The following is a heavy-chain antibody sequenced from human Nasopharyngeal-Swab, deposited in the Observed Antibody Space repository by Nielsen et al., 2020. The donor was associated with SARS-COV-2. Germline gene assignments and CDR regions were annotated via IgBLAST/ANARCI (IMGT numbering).Heavy chain of an antibody. D-gene: IGHD5-12*01. J-gene: IGHJ6*02. V-gene: IGHV3-23*01. Sequence: GGSLRLSYSASGFIFKNYAMNWVRQAPGRGLEWVSAISGADDSTKYADSVKGRFTISRDNSKNTLDLQMNSLRAEDTAMYYCAKDRDSGDDSGEYYHYYGMDVWGQGTSVTVS. CDR2: ISGADDST. CDR3: AKDRDSGDDSGEYYHYYGMDV. CDR1: GFIFKNYA.